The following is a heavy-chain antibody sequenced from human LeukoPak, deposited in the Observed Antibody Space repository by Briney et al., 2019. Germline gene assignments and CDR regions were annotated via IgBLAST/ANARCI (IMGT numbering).Heavy chain of an antibody. CDR3: ARHPPVAGFDY. D-gene: IGHD6-19*01. J-gene: IGHJ4*02. Sequence: SETLSLTCTVSGGSISSYYWSWIRQPPGKGLEWIGYIYYSGSTNYNPSLKSRVTISVDTSKNQFSLEVTSVTVADMAVYYCARHPPVAGFDYWGQGTLVTVSS. CDR1: GGSISSYY. V-gene: IGHV4-59*08. CDR2: IYYSGST.